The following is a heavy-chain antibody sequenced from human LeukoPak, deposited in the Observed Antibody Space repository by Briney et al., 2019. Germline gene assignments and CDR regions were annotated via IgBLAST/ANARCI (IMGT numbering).Heavy chain of an antibody. D-gene: IGHD1-7*01. J-gene: IGHJ3*02. Sequence: ASVKVSCKASGYTFTSYAMHWVRQAPGQRLEWMGWINAGNGNTKYSQKFQGRVTITTDESTSTAYMELSSLRSEDTAVYYCARDPNWNYGGDAFDIWGQGTMVTVSS. V-gene: IGHV1-3*01. CDR3: ARDPNWNYGGDAFDI. CDR2: INAGNGNT. CDR1: GYTFTSYA.